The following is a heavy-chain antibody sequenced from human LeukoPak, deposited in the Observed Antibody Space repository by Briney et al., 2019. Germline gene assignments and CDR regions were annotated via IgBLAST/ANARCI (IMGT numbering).Heavy chain of an antibody. J-gene: IGHJ5*02. CDR2: IYVSGST. CDR3: AAPDSRAWLTFYP. Sequence: PSETLSHTCAVSGYSISSGFYWGWIRQPPRKGLEWIGSIYVSGSTYYNPSLKSRVTVSVDTSKNQFSLKLSSVTAADTAVYYCAAPDSRAWLTFYPWGQGTLVTVSS. D-gene: IGHD6-19*01. V-gene: IGHV4-38-2*01. CDR1: GYSISSGFY.